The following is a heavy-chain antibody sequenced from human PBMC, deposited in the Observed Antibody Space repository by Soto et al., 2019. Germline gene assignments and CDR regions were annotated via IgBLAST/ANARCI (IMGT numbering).Heavy chain of an antibody. Sequence: TLSLTCTVSGCSISSSSNHWGWVRQPPGKGLEWIGNIYYSENTYYNPSLKSRVTISVDTSKNQFSLRLTSVTAADTAVYYCATHPPYGPLDHWGQGTLVTVSS. CDR1: GCSISSSSNH. J-gene: IGHJ4*02. CDR2: IYYSENT. CDR3: ATHPPYGPLDH. D-gene: IGHD4-17*01. V-gene: IGHV4-39*01.